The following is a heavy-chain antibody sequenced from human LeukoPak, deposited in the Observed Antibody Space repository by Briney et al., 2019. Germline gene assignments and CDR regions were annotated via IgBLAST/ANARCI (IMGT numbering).Heavy chain of an antibody. Sequence: SETLSLTCTVSGGSISGYSWNWIRQPPGKGLEWIGYIHDSGTTSYNPSLKSRVTISLDTSKNQFSLKLSSVTAADTAVYYCARTKGGGDSVDYWGQGTLVTVSS. CDR1: GGSISGYS. V-gene: IGHV4-59*12. CDR3: ARTKGGGDSVDY. D-gene: IGHD2-21*01. J-gene: IGHJ4*02. CDR2: IHDSGTT.